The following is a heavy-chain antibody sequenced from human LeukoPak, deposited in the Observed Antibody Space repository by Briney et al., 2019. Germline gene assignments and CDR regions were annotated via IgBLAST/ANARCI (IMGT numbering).Heavy chain of an antibody. CDR3: AKVDATYGSGSYYPWVY. D-gene: IGHD3-10*01. CDR2: LSTSGAAT. CDR1: GFTFSSFS. V-gene: IGHV3-23*01. Sequence: PGGSPRLSCAASGFTFSSFSMNWVRQAPGKGLEWVSTLSTSGAATYYADSVKGRFTISRDNSKNTLYLQMNTLRAEDTAVYYCAKVDATYGSGSYYPWVYWGQGTLVTVSS. J-gene: IGHJ4*02.